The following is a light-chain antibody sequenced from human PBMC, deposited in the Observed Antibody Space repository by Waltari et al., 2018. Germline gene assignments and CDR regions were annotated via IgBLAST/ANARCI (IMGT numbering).Light chain of an antibody. V-gene: IGKV1-6*01. CDR1: QGIRNV. J-gene: IGKJ2*01. Sequence: AIQMTQSPSSLSASVGDRVTITCRASQGIRNVLGWYQQKPGQAPKLLIYGASNVQSGVPSRFSVSGSGTDFTLTISSLQPEDFATYYCLQHYNYPRTFGQGTKLEI. CDR2: GAS. CDR3: LQHYNYPRT.